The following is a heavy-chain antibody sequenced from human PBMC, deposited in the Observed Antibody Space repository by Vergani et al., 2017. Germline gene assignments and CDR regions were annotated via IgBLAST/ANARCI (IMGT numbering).Heavy chain of an antibody. CDR1: GDAISRDTYS. V-gene: IGHV4-30-2*01. Sequence: QLQLQESDSRLVNPSQTLSLTCTLSGDAISRDTYSWNWVRQPPGKPLEWIGSVYYSGTTYYNPSLGGRVTMSIDKSKNPFSLTLTSVTAADSAFYFCARGQTGYSRDWSTYFFSMDVWGKGTTVTVSS. CDR3: ARGQTGYSRDWSTYFFSMDV. CDR2: VYYSGTT. D-gene: IGHD3/OR15-3a*01. J-gene: IGHJ6*03.